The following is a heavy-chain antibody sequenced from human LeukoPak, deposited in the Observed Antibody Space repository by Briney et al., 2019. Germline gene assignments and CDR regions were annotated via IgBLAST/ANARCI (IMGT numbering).Heavy chain of an antibody. CDR1: GFTFDDYA. V-gene: IGHV3-9*01. CDR2: ISWNSGSI. CDR3: AKGGVLGFITG. D-gene: IGHD3-10*01. J-gene: IGHJ4*02. Sequence: GRSLRLSCAASGFTFDDYAMHWVRQAPGKGLEWVSGISWNSGSIRYADSVKGRFPISRDNDKHSLYVLVNSVSAEDTALYYVAKGGVLGFITGGGEGTLLTVSS.